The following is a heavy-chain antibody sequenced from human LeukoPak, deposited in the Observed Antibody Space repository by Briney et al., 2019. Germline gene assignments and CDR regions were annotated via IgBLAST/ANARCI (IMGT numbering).Heavy chain of an antibody. CDR1: GYTFTSYG. Sequence: GASVKVSCKASGYTFTSYGISWVRQAPGQGLEWMGWISAYNGNTNYAQKLQGRVTMTTDTSTSTAYMELRSLRSDDTAVYYCARAPYSYGSADSKKLDYWGQGTLVTVSS. CDR2: ISAYNGNT. CDR3: ARAPYSYGSADSKKLDY. J-gene: IGHJ4*02. V-gene: IGHV1-18*01. D-gene: IGHD5-18*01.